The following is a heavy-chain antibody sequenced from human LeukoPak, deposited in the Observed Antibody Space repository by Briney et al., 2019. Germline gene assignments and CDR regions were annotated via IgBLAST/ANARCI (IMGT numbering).Heavy chain of an antibody. J-gene: IGHJ3*02. CDR2: IYYSGST. V-gene: IGHV4-39*01. CDR3: ARRRSSLGAFDI. D-gene: IGHD6-13*01. Sequence: SETLSLTCTVSGGSIASGGYYWTWIRQPPGKGLEWIGSIYYSGSTYYNPSLKSRVTISVDTSKNQFSLKLSSVTAADTAVYYCARRRSSLGAFDIWGQGTMVTVSS. CDR1: GGSIASGGYY.